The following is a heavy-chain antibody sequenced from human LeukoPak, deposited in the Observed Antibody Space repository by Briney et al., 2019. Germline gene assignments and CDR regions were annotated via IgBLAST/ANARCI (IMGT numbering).Heavy chain of an antibody. V-gene: IGHV1-2*02. J-gene: IGHJ4*02. CDR3: ARDLGSGWIIVDY. Sequence: ASVKVSCKASAYTFTGYYIHWVRQAPGQGLEWMGWINPNSGDTNSAQKFQGRVTLTRDTSITTAYLEMSSLRSDDTAVYYCARDLGSGWIIVDYWGQGTLVTVSS. CDR2: INPNSGDT. CDR1: AYTFTGYY. D-gene: IGHD6-19*01.